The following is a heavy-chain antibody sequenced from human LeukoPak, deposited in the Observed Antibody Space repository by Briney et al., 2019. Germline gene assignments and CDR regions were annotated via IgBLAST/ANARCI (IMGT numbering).Heavy chain of an antibody. V-gene: IGHV5-51*01. J-gene: IGHJ4*02. D-gene: IGHD6-6*01. CDR1: GYSFNTYW. CDR2: IYPGDSDT. Sequence: GESLKISCKGSGYSFNTYWIGWVGQMPGKGLEWMGIIYPGDSDTRYSPSFQGQVTISADQSISTAYLQWSSLKASDTAMYYCAKVGYSSSSDYWGQGTLVTVSS. CDR3: AKVGYSSSSDY.